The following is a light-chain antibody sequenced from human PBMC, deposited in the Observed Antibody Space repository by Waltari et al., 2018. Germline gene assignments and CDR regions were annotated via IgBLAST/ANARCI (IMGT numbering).Light chain of an antibody. V-gene: IGKV2-40*01. CDR1: QSLLHSNGNTY. CDR2: GGS. CDR3: VQAIAFPFT. Sequence: DIVMTETPLSLPFTPGERASISCRSSQSLLHSNGNTYLHWYLQKPGQSPQLLIYGGSNRASGVPDRFSGSGSGTDFTLKIRKVEAEDVGVYYCVQAIAFPFTFGPGTKLDI. J-gene: IGKJ3*01.